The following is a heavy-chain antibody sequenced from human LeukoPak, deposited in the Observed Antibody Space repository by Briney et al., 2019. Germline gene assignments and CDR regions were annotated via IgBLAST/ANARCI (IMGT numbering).Heavy chain of an antibody. D-gene: IGHD1-20*01. Sequence: GESLKISCKGSGYSFTSYWISWVRQMPGKGLEWMGTIDPSDSYTNYNPPFQGHVTISADKSINTAYLQWSSLKASDTAMYYCARRSGNWNPIDYWGQGTLVTVSS. CDR2: IDPSDSYT. V-gene: IGHV5-10-1*01. CDR3: ARRSGNWNPIDY. J-gene: IGHJ4*02. CDR1: GYSFTSYW.